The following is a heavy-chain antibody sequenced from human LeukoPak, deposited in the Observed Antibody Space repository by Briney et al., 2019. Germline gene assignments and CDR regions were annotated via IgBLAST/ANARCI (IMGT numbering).Heavy chain of an antibody. CDR3: ARGLYYDSSGYLGTYDAYYFDY. CDR1: GYTFTGYY. CDR2: INPNSGGT. Sequence: ASVKVSCKASGYTFTGYYMHWVRQAPGQGLEWMGWINPNSGGTNYAQKLQGRVTMTKDTSTSTAYMELRSLRSDDTAVYYCARGLYYDSSGYLGTYDAYYFDYWGQGTLVTVSS. D-gene: IGHD3-22*01. V-gene: IGHV1-2*02. J-gene: IGHJ4*02.